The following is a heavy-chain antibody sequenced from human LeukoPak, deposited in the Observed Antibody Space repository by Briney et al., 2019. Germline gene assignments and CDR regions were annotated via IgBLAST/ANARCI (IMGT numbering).Heavy chain of an antibody. J-gene: IGHJ4*02. CDR1: GFTFNDYY. CDR2: ISSSSSTI. V-gene: IGHV3-11*04. Sequence: GGSLRLSCAASGFTFNDYYMNWIRQAPGKGLEWVSYISSSSSTIYYADSVKGRFTISRDNAKNSLYLQMNSLRAEDTAVYYCARKGVIAAAGTGDYWGQGTLVTVSS. CDR3: ARKGVIAAAGTGDY. D-gene: IGHD6-13*01.